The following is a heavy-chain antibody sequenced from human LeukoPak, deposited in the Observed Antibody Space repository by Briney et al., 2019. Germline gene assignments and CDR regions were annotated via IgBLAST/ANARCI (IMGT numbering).Heavy chain of an antibody. D-gene: IGHD2-21*02. V-gene: IGHV3-11*01. CDR1: GFTLSDYY. CDR3: AKDLSAGDSVDAFDI. CDR2: ISSSGSTI. J-gene: IGHJ3*02. Sequence: GGSLRLSCAASGFTLSDYYMSWIRQAPGKGLEWVSYISSSGSTIYYADSVEGRFTISRDNSKNTLYLQMNSLRAEDTAVYYCAKDLSAGDSVDAFDIWGQGTMVTVSS.